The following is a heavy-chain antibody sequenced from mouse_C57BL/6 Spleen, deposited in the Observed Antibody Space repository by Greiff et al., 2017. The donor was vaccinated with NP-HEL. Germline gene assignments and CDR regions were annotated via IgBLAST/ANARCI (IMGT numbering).Heavy chain of an antibody. D-gene: IGHD2-5*01. J-gene: IGHJ2*01. V-gene: IGHV1-42*01. Sequence: VQLQQSGPELVKPGASVKISCKASGYSFTGYYMNWVKQSPEKSLEWIGEINPSTGGTTYNQKFKAKATLTVDKSSSTAYMQLKSLTSEDSAVYSCARSAYYSNYEGYWGQGTTLTVSS. CDR3: ARSAYYSNYEGY. CDR2: INPSTGGT. CDR1: GYSFTGYY.